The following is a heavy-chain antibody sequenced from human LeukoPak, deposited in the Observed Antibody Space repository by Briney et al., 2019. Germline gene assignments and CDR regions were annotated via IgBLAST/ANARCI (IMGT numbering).Heavy chain of an antibody. CDR2: ISHDGNNK. CDR1: GFTFSNYA. V-gene: IGHV3-30*18. CDR3: AKNRVVFNWNCAYYFDS. J-gene: IGHJ4*02. D-gene: IGHD1-7*01. Sequence: PGRSLRLSCAASGFTFSNYAMHWVRQAPGKGLEWVALISHDGNNKYYADSVKGRFTISRDNSKNTLYLQVNSLRADDTAVYYCAKNRVVFNWNCAYYFDSWGQGTLVTVSS.